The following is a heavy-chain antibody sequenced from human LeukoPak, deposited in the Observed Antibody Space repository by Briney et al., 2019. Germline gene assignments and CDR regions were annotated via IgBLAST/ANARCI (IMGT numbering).Heavy chain of an antibody. V-gene: IGHV4-4*02. CDR2: IDHSGST. CDR1: GGSIINSNW. J-gene: IGHJ4*02. CDR3: AREASTLGGEYYFDY. Sequence: SGTLSLTCAVSGGSIINSNWWSWVRQPPGKGLEWIGEIDHSGSTSYNPSLKSRVTMSVDRSQNQFSLRLSTVTAADTAVYYCAREASTLGGEYYFDYWGQGTLVTVSS. D-gene: IGHD2-21*01.